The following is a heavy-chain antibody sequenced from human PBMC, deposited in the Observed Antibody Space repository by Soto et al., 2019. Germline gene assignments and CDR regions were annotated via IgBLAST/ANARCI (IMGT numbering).Heavy chain of an antibody. J-gene: IGHJ4*02. CDR1: GGTFSSYA. D-gene: IGHD5-12*01. CDR3: ARDESGYSGPNY. V-gene: IGHV1-69*13. CDR2: IIPIFGTA. Sequence: SVKVSCKASGGTFSSYAISWVRQAPGQGLEWMGGIIPIFGTANYAQKFQGRVTITADESTSTAYMELSSLRPEDTAVYYCARDESGYSGPNYWGQGTLVTVSS.